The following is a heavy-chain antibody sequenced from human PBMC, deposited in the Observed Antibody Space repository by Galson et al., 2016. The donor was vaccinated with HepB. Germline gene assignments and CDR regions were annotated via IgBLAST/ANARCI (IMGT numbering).Heavy chain of an antibody. V-gene: IGHV3-7*02. CDR1: GFTFSSYW. D-gene: IGHD3-10*01. Sequence: SLRLSCAASGFTFSSYWMSWVRQAPGKGLEWVVNINVDGSEEYYVDSVRGRFTISRDNAKNSLYLQMNSLRHEDTAVYYCAAGRGFDPWGRGTLVTVSS. CDR3: AAGRGFDP. CDR2: INVDGSEE. J-gene: IGHJ5*02.